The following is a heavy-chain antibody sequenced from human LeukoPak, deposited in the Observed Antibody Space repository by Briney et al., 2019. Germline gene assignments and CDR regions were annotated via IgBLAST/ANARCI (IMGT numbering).Heavy chain of an antibody. Sequence: GGSLRLSCAASGFTFSNAWMHWVRQAPGKGLVWVSRINSDGSSTSYADSVKGRFTISRDNAKNTLYLQMNSLRAEDTAVYYCAREDVLLWFGAPDYWGQGTLVTVSS. CDR2: INSDGSST. CDR1: GFTFSNAW. V-gene: IGHV3-74*01. D-gene: IGHD3-10*01. J-gene: IGHJ4*02. CDR3: AREDVLLWFGAPDY.